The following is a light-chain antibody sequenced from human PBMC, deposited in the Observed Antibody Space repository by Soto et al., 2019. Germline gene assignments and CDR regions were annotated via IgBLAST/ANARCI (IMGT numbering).Light chain of an antibody. CDR1: QSISADY. CDR2: GGS. CDR3: QHYGSSVFT. V-gene: IGKV3-20*01. Sequence: EIVLTQSPGTLSLSPGGRAALSCRASQSISADYLVWYQQKPGQAPRLLIYGGSSRATRIPDRFSGSGSGTDFTLTISRLAPEDVAVYYCQHYGSSVFTFGPGTKVDIK. J-gene: IGKJ3*01.